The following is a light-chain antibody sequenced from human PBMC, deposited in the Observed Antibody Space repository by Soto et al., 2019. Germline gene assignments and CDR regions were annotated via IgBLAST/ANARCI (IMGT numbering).Light chain of an antibody. CDR1: QSVSSTH. CDR3: QQYGDSPYT. Sequence: EIVSTQSPGTLSLSPGERATLSCRASQSVSSTHLAWYQQIPGQAPRLLIYGASSRATGIADRFSGGGSGTDFTLTISRLEPEDFAVYYCQQYGDSPYTFGQGTNLEIK. V-gene: IGKV3-20*01. CDR2: GAS. J-gene: IGKJ2*01.